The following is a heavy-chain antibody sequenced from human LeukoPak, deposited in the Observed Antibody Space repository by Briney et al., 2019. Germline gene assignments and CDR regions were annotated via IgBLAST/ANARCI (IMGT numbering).Heavy chain of an antibody. CDR2: INYSGST. V-gene: IGHV4-59*01. CDR1: GGSISSYY. CDR3: ARDYGGSLDY. D-gene: IGHD3-16*01. J-gene: IGHJ4*02. Sequence: ASETLSLTCTVPGGSISSYYWSWIRQPPGKGLEWIGCINYSGSTNYNPSLKSRVTISVDTSKNQFSLNLNSVTAADTAVYYCARDYGGSLDYWGQGTLVTVSS.